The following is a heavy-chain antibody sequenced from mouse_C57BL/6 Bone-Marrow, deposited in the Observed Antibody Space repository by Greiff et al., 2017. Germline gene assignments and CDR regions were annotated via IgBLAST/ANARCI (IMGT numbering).Heavy chain of an antibody. Sequence: DVMLVESGGGLVKPGGSLKLSCAASGFTFSDYGMHWVRQAPEKGLEWVAYISSGSSTIYYADTVKGRFTISRDNAKNTLFLQMTSLKSEDTAMYYCARLGRYGYWGQGTTLTVSS. V-gene: IGHV5-17*01. CDR1: GFTFSDYG. D-gene: IGHD4-1*01. CDR2: ISSGSSTI. J-gene: IGHJ2*01. CDR3: ARLGRYGY.